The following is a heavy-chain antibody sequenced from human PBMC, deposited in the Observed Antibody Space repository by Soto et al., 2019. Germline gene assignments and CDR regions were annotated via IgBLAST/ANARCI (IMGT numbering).Heavy chain of an antibody. Sequence: GGSLRLSCAASGFTFSSYAMHWVRQAPGKGLEWVAVISYDGSNKYYADSVKGRFTISRDNSKNTLYLQMNSLRAEDTAVYYCARVMVRGVIADRYYYGMDVWGQGTTVTVSS. D-gene: IGHD3-10*01. CDR2: ISYDGSNK. J-gene: IGHJ6*02. CDR1: GFTFSSYA. CDR3: ARVMVRGVIADRYYYGMDV. V-gene: IGHV3-30-3*01.